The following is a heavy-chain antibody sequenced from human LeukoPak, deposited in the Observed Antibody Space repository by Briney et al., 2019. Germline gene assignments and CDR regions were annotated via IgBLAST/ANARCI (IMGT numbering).Heavy chain of an antibody. CDR3: ARHLAEYFQH. V-gene: IGHV4-59*08. Sequence: SETLSLTCTVSGGSISSYYWSWIRQPPGKGLEWIGYIYYSGSTNCNPSLKSRVTISVDTSKNQFSLKLSSVTAADTAVYYCARHLAEYFQHWGQGTLVTVSS. CDR2: IYYSGST. CDR1: GGSISSYY. J-gene: IGHJ1*01.